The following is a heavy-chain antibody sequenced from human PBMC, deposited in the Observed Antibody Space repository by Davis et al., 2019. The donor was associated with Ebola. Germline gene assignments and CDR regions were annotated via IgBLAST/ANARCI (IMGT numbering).Heavy chain of an antibody. Sequence: PSETLSLTCTVSGGSISSYYWSWIRQPAGKGLEWIGRIYTSGSTNYNPSLKSRVTMSVDTSKNQFSLKLSSVTAADTAVYYCARDRAGDDHGDYAFDYWGQGTLVTVSS. CDR2: IYTSGST. D-gene: IGHD4-17*01. CDR3: ARDRAGDDHGDYAFDY. J-gene: IGHJ4*02. V-gene: IGHV4-4*07. CDR1: GGSISSYY.